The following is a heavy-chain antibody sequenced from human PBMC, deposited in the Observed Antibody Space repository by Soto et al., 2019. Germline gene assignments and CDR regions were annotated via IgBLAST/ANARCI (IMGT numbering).Heavy chain of an antibody. D-gene: IGHD2-2*01. J-gene: IGHJ3*02. CDR2: IYYSGST. CDR1: GGSISSGDYY. V-gene: IGHV4-30-4*01. Sequence: SETLSLTCTVSGGSISSGDYYWSWIRQPPGKGLEWIGYIYYSGSTYYNPSLKSRVTISVDTSKNQFSLKLSSVTAADTAVYYCARFITYCRSTSCSHDAFDIWGQGTMVTVSS. CDR3: ARFITYCRSTSCSHDAFDI.